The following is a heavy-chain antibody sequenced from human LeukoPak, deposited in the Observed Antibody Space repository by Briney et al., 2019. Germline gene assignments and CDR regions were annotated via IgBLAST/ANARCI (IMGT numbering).Heavy chain of an antibody. CDR2: IKQDGSEK. Sequence: GGSLRLSCAASGFTFSSYWMSWVRQAPGKGLEWVANIKQDGSEKYYVDSVEGRFTISRDNAKNSLYLQMNSLRAEDTAVYYCARGPERYDFWSGYHYYFDYWGQGTLVTVSS. V-gene: IGHV3-7*01. J-gene: IGHJ4*02. D-gene: IGHD3-3*01. CDR1: GFTFSSYW. CDR3: ARGPERYDFWSGYHYYFDY.